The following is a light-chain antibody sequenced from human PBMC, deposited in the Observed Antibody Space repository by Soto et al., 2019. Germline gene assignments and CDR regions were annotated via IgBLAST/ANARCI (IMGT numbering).Light chain of an antibody. Sequence: EIVLTQSPGTLSLSPGERATLSCRASQSVSSSYLAWYQQKPGQAPRLLIYGASSRATGIPDRFSGSGSGTDFTLTISRPEPEDFAVYYCQQYGSSRPFTFGPGTKVDIK. CDR1: QSVSSSY. CDR3: QQYGSSRPFT. V-gene: IGKV3-20*01. J-gene: IGKJ3*01. CDR2: GAS.